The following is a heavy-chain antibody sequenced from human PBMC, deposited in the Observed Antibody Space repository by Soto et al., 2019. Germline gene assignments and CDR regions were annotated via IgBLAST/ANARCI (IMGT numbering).Heavy chain of an antibody. CDR2: IYYIGST. J-gene: IGHJ6*02. D-gene: IGHD5-12*01. V-gene: IGHV4-61*01. Sequence: SETLSLTCTVSGGPVNSGSYYWSWILQPPGKGLELIVYIYYIGSTNYNPSLKSRVTISVDTSKNQFSLKMSSVTAADTAVYYCARDHSGYDGYYYYYYGMDVWGHGTTVTVSS. CDR3: ARDHSGYDGYYYYYYGMDV. CDR1: GGPVNSGSYY.